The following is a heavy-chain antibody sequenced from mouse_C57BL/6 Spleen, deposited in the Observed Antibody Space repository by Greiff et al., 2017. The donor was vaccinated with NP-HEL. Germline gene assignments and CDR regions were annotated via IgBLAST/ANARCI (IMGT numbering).Heavy chain of an antibody. V-gene: IGHV1-69*01. CDR1: GYTFTSYW. J-gene: IGHJ4*01. D-gene: IGHD2-5*01. CDR3: ARRGFSNFYAMDY. CDR2: IDPSDSYT. Sequence: VQLQQPGAELVMPGASVKLSCKASGYTFTSYWMHWVKQRPGQGLEWIGEIDPSDSYTNYNQKFKGKSTLTVDKSSSTAYMQLSSLTSEYSAVYYCARRGFSNFYAMDYWGQGTSVTVSS.